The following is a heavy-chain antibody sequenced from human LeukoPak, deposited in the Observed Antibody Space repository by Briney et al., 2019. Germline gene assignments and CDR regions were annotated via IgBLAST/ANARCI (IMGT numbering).Heavy chain of an antibody. D-gene: IGHD3-22*01. Sequence: GESLKISCKGSGYSFTSYWIGWVRQMPGKGLEWMGIIYPGDSDTRYNPSFQGQVTISADKSITTSYLQWSSLKASDTAMYYCARQGVVYYYDSSGYYSFHAFDIWGQGTMVTVSS. CDR3: ARQGVVYYYDSSGYYSFHAFDI. V-gene: IGHV5-51*01. CDR1: GYSFTSYW. CDR2: IYPGDSDT. J-gene: IGHJ3*02.